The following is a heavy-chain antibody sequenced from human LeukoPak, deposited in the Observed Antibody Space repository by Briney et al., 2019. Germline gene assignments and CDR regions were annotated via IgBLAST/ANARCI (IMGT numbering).Heavy chain of an antibody. Sequence: ASVKVSCKASGYTFTGYYMHWVRQAPGQGLEWMGWINPNSGGTNYAQKFQGRVTMTGDTSISTAYMELSRLTSDDTAVYYCARGYCTNGVCSIPGGYWGQGTLVTVSS. V-gene: IGHV1-2*02. J-gene: IGHJ4*02. D-gene: IGHD2-8*01. CDR1: GYTFTGYY. CDR3: ARGYCTNGVCSIPGGY. CDR2: INPNSGGT.